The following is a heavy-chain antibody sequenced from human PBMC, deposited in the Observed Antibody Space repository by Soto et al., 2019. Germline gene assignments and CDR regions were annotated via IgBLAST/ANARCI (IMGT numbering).Heavy chain of an antibody. CDR3: ARDIFGGSYDFWH. CDR1: GFSVGRLF. J-gene: IGHJ4*02. D-gene: IGHD3-3*01. Sequence: GVSLRLSCTASGFSVGRLFMTWVRQAPGKGLEWVSVLSSDDNTYYADSVKGRFTISRDISKNTLFLEMNSLRAEDTAVYHCARDIFGGSYDFWHGGQGTLVTVSS. CDR2: LSSDDNT. V-gene: IGHV3-66*01.